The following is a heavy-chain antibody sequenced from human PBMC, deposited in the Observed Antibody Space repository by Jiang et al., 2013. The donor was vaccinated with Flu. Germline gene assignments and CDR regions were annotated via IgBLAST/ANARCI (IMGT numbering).Heavy chain of an antibody. V-gene: IGHV4-34*01. D-gene: IGHD6-19*01. CDR2: IYHTGRT. CDR3: ARRSSGWYFEH. J-gene: IGHJ4*02. Sequence: LLKPSETLPLTCALSGGSFTGYYWSWIRQSPGRGLECLGEIYHTGRTRYNPSLEGRVIISIDTSDNEFSLKLTPVTAADTAVYYCARRSSGWYFEHWGQGTPVTVSS. CDR1: GGSFTGYY.